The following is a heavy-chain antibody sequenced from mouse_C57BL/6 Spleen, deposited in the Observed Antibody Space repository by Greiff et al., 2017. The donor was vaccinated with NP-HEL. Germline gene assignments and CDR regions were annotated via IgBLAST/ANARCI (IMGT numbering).Heavy chain of an antibody. J-gene: IGHJ2*01. CDR3: ARPPITTVVATNYIDY. V-gene: IGHV1-53*01. CDR2: INPSNGGT. Sequence: QVQLQQPGTELVKPGASVKLSCKASGYTFTSYWMHWVKQRPGQGLEWIGNINPSNGGTNYNEKFKSKATLTVDKSSSTAYMQLSSLTSEDSAVYYCARPPITTVVATNYIDYWGQGTTLTVSS. D-gene: IGHD1-1*01. CDR1: GYTFTSYW.